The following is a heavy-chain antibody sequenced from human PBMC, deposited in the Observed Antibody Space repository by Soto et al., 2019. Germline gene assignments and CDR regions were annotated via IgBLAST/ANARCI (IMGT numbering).Heavy chain of an antibody. J-gene: IGHJ4*02. CDR2: MNPNSGNT. D-gene: IGHD6-13*01. CDR3: ARGEIAAAGTDY. Sequence: ASVKVSCKASGYTFTSYDINWVRQATGQGLEWMGWMNPNSGNTSYAQKFQGRVTMTRNTSISTAYMELSSLRSEDTAVYYCARGEIAAAGTDYWGQGTLVTVSS. V-gene: IGHV1-8*01. CDR1: GYTFTSYD.